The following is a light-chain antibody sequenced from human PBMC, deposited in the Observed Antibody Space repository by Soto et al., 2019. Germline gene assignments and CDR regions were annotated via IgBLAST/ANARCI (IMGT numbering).Light chain of an antibody. J-gene: IGLJ3*02. CDR3: SSYTSSSTFLWV. Sequence: QSALTQPPSVSGSPGQSVTISCTGTSSDVGGYNRVSWYQQPPGTAPKLMIYEVSNRPSGVPDRFSGSKSGNTASLTISGLKAEDEADYYCSSYTSSSTFLWVFGGGTKLPVL. V-gene: IGLV2-18*02. CDR1: SSDVGGYNR. CDR2: EVS.